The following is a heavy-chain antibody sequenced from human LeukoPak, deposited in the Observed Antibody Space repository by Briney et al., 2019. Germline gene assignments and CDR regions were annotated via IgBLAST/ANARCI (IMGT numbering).Heavy chain of an antibody. J-gene: IGHJ6*04. D-gene: IGHD4-17*01. CDR1: GGSFSGYY. CDR3: AKYGDYYYYYGMDV. CDR2: INHSGST. Sequence: PSETLSLTCAVYGGSFSGYYWSWIRQPPGKGLEWIGEINHSGSTNYNPSLKSRVTISVDTSKNQFSLKLSSVTAADTAVYYCAKYGDYYYYYGMDVWGKGTTVTVSP. V-gene: IGHV4-34*01.